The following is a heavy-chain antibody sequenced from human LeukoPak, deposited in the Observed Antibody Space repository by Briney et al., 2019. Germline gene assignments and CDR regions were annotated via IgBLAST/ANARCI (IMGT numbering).Heavy chain of an antibody. Sequence: PGGSLRLSCAASGFTVSGNYMSWVRQAPGKGLEWVSVIYSGGSTYYADSVKGRFTISRDNSKNTLYLQMNSLRAEDTAVYYCARDSDFWSGYYPSFDYWGQGTLVTVSS. CDR1: GFTVSGNY. V-gene: IGHV3-66*02. CDR3: ARDSDFWSGYYPSFDY. J-gene: IGHJ4*02. CDR2: IYSGGST. D-gene: IGHD3-3*01.